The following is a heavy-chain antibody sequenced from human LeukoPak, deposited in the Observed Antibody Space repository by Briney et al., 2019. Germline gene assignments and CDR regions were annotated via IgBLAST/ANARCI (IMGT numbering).Heavy chain of an antibody. D-gene: IGHD6-13*01. CDR1: GGSISSSSYY. CDR2: IYYSGST. Sequence: SETLSLPCTVSGGSISSSSYYWGWIRQPPGKGLEWIGNIYYSGSTYYNPSLKSRVAISVDTSKNQFSLKLSSVTAADTAVYYCARLPHSSSWYGISFKRDYWGQGTLVTVSS. V-gene: IGHV4-39*07. CDR3: ARLPHSSSWYGISFKRDY. J-gene: IGHJ4*02.